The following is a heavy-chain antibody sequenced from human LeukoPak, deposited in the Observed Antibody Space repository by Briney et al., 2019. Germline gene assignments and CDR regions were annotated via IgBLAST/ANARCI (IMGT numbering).Heavy chain of an antibody. D-gene: IGHD3-10*01. J-gene: IGHJ6*02. CDR1: EYTFTFTDYY. V-gene: IGHV1-18*04. CDR2: ISAYNGNT. Sequence: ASVKVSCKAPEYTFTFTDYYMHWVRQAPGQGLEWMGWISAYNGNTNYAQKLQGRVTMTTDTSTSTAYMELRSLRSDDTAVYYCAKDVPELLWFGELPKGKYYYYGMDVWGQGTTVTVSS. CDR3: AKDVPELLWFGELPKGKYYYYGMDV.